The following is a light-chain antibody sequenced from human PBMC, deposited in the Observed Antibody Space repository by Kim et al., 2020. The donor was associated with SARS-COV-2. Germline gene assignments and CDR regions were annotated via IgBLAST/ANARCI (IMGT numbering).Light chain of an antibody. Sequence: DIVMTQSPLSLPVTPGEPASISCRSSQSFLHSNGYNYLDWYLQKPGQSPQLLIYLGSNRASGVPDRFSGSGSGTDFTLKISRVEAEDVGVYYCMQALQTRTFGQGTKVDIK. J-gene: IGKJ1*01. CDR3: MQALQTRT. CDR1: QSFLHSNGYNY. CDR2: LGS. V-gene: IGKV2-28*01.